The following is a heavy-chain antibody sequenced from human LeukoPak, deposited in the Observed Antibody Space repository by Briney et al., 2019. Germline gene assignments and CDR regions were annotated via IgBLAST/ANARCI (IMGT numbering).Heavy chain of an antibody. CDR2: INSDGSST. CDR1: GFTFSSYW. CDR3: ARRYCSSTSCYGFGY. Sequence: GGSLRLSCAASGFTFSSYWMHWVRQAPGKGLVWVSRINSDGSSTSYADSVKGRFTISRDNAKNTLYLQMNSLRAEDTAVYYCARRYCSSTSCYGFGYWGQGTLVTVSS. J-gene: IGHJ4*02. V-gene: IGHV3-74*01. D-gene: IGHD2-2*01.